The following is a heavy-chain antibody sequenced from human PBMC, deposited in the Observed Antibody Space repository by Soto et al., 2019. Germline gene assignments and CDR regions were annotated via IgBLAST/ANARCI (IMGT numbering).Heavy chain of an antibody. J-gene: IGHJ5*02. V-gene: IGHV3-21*01. Sequence: GGSLRLSCAASGFTFSSYSMNWVRQAPGKGLEWVSSISSSSSYIYYADSVKGRFTISRDNAKNSLYLQMNSLRAEDTAVYYCARDRHDFWSGYYRWFDPWGQGTLVTVSS. CDR2: ISSSSSYI. D-gene: IGHD3-3*01. CDR3: ARDRHDFWSGYYRWFDP. CDR1: GFTFSSYS.